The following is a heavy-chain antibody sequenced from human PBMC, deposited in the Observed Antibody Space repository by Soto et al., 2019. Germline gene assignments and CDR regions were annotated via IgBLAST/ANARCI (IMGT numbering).Heavy chain of an antibody. J-gene: IGHJ5*02. V-gene: IGHV1-69*05. D-gene: IGHD6-6*01. CDR3: ARGSSSGGWFDP. CDR1: GGTFSSYA. Sequence: SVKVSCKASGGTFSSYAISWVRQAPGQGLEWMGGIIPIFGSTSYAQKFQGRVTMTRDTSTSTVYMELSSLRSEDTAVYYCARGSSSGGWFDPWGQGTLVTVSS. CDR2: IIPIFGST.